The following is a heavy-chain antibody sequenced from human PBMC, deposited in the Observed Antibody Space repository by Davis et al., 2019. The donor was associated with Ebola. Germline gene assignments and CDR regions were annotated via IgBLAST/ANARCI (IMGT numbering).Heavy chain of an antibody. V-gene: IGHV1-69*04. D-gene: IGHD5-24*01. CDR1: GGTFSSYA. CDR2: IIPILGIA. J-gene: IGHJ4*02. CDR3: ARDLGMATIGNDY. Sequence: SVKVSCKASGGTFSSYAISWVRQAPGQGLEWMGRIIPILGIANYAQKFQERVTITRDMSTSTAYMELSSLRSEDTAVYYCARDLGMATIGNDYWGQGTLVTVSS.